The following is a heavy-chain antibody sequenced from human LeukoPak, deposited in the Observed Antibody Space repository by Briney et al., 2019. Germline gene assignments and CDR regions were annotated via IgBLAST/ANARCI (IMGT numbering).Heavy chain of an antibody. Sequence: GASVKVSCKASGGTFSSYAISWVRQAPGQGLEWMGGIIPIFGTANYAQKFQGRVTITADESTSTAYMELSSLRSEDTAVYYCARDGPVYYDFWSGYRARGMDVWGQGTTVTVSS. CDR3: ARDGPVYYDFWSGYRARGMDV. J-gene: IGHJ6*02. CDR2: IIPIFGTA. V-gene: IGHV1-69*13. D-gene: IGHD3-3*01. CDR1: GGTFSSYA.